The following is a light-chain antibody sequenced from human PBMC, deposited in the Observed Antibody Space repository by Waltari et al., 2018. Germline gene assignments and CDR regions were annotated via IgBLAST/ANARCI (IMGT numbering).Light chain of an antibody. Sequence: DIVMTQSPDSLTGSPGERATINCKSSQSVLFSSNNKNYLAWYQQKPGQPPKLLIHWASTRESGVPDRFSGSGSGTDFTLTISSLQAEDVAVYYCQQYYDTLYTFGQGTKLEIK. V-gene: IGKV4-1*01. CDR3: QQYYDTLYT. CDR1: QSVLFSSNNKNY. J-gene: IGKJ2*01. CDR2: WAS.